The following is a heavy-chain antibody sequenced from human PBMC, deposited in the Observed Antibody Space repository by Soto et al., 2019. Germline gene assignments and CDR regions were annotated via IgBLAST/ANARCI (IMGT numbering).Heavy chain of an antibody. CDR3: VRDDGVAAAGPSYYYAMDV. CDR1: GFAFNRFG. CDR2: IWYDESNK. V-gene: IGHV3-33*01. J-gene: IGHJ6*02. D-gene: IGHD6-13*01. Sequence: QVQLVESGGGVVRPGRSLRLSCAASGFAFNRFGVHWVRQAPGKGLEWVAVIWYDESNKFYADSVKGRFSISRDNSKNTLYLQMNSLRAEDTAVYYCVRDDGVAAAGPSYYYAMDVWGQGTTVIVSS.